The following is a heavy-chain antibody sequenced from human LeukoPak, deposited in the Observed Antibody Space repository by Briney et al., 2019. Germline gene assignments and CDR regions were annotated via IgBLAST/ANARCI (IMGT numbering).Heavy chain of an antibody. D-gene: IGHD5-18*01. CDR1: GGSISSSSYY. V-gene: IGHV4-39*01. CDR3: ARHANTAYDAFDI. J-gene: IGHJ3*02. CDR2: IYYSGST. Sequence: SETLSLTCTVSGGSISSSSYYWGWIRQPRGKGLEWIGSIYYSGSTYYNPSLKSRVTISVDTSKNQFSLKLSSVTAADTAVYYCARHANTAYDAFDIWGQGTMVTVSS.